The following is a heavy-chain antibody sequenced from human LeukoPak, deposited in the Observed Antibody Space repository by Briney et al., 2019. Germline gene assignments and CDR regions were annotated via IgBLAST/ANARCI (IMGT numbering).Heavy chain of an antibody. CDR2: IIPIFGTA. CDR3: ARVADYYDSSGYLHAEYFQH. CDR1: GGTFSSYA. Sequence: SVKVSCKASGGTFSSYAISWVRQAPGQGLEWMGGIIPIFGTANYAQKFQGRVTITADESTSTAYMELSSLRSEDTAVYYCARVADYYDSSGYLHAEYFQHWGQGTLVTVSS. D-gene: IGHD3-22*01. J-gene: IGHJ1*01. V-gene: IGHV1-69*13.